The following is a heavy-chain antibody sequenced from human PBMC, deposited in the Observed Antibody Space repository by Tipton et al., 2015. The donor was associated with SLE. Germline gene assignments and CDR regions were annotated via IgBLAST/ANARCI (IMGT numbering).Heavy chain of an antibody. CDR2: VNTYTGIT. J-gene: IGHJ4*02. CDR3: ASGRDTGAW. V-gene: IGHV1-18*01. Sequence: QSGAEVKMPGSSVKVSCRASGGTFGHYTISWVRQAPGQGLEWMGWVNTYTGITSYGQRFQGRVSLTKDTSTSTAYMELKSLRSDDTAVYYCASGRDTGAWWGQGTLVAVSS. CDR1: GGTFGHYT. D-gene: IGHD1-14*01.